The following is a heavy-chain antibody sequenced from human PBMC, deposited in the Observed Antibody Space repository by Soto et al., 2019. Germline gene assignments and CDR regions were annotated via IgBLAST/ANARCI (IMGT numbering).Heavy chain of an antibody. D-gene: IGHD1-26*01. V-gene: IGHV1-2*04. Sequence: QVQLVQSGAEVKKPGASVKVSCKASGYTFTGYYMHWVRQAPGQGLEWMGWINPNSGGTNYAQTFQGWATMTRDTSIITAYMELSRLRSDDTAVYYCARQGGGSYFTYWGQGTLVTVSS. J-gene: IGHJ4*02. CDR3: ARQGGGSYFTY. CDR1: GYTFTGYY. CDR2: INPNSGGT.